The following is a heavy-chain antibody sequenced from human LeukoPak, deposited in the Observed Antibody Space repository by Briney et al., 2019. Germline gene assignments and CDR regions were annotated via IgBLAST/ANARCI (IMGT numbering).Heavy chain of an antibody. CDR2: ISSSSNYI. Sequence: GGSLRLSCAASGFTFSTYTMNWVRQAPGKGLEWVSSISSSSNYIYYADSVKGRFTISRDNDKKSLYLQMNSLRVEDTAVYYCAREISRAFDIWGQGTMVTVSS. V-gene: IGHV3-21*01. J-gene: IGHJ3*02. D-gene: IGHD2/OR15-2a*01. CDR1: GFTFSTYT. CDR3: AREISRAFDI.